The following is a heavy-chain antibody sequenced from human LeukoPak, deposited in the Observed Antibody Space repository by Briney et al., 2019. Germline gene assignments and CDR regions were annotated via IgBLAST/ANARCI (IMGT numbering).Heavy chain of an antibody. J-gene: IGHJ5*02. D-gene: IGHD4-17*01. CDR3: ARDSSYGDYFWFDP. V-gene: IGHV1-69*13. CDR1: GGTFSSYA. Sequence: SVTVSCKASGGTFSSYAISWVRQAPGQGLEWMGGIIPIFGTANYAQKFQGRVTITADESTSTAYMELSSLRSEDTAVYYCARDSSYGDYFWFDPWGQGTLVTVSS. CDR2: IIPIFGTA.